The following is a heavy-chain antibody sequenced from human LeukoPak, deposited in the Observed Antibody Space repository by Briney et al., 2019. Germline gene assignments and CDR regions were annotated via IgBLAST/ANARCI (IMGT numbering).Heavy chain of an antibody. CDR3: ARVQRSSSWYVSGWFDP. CDR2: ISAYNGNT. D-gene: IGHD6-13*01. J-gene: IGHJ5*02. CDR1: GYTFTSYG. V-gene: IGHV1-18*01. Sequence: GASVKVSCKASGYTFTSYGISWVRQAPGQGLEWMACISAYNGNTNYAQKLQGRVTMTTDTSTSTAYMELRSLRSDDTAVYYCARVQRSSSWYVSGWFDPWGQGTLVTVSS.